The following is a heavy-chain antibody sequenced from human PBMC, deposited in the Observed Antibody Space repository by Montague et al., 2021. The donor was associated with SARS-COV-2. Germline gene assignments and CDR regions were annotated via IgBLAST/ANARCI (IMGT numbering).Heavy chain of an antibody. CDR1: GFSLSTSGMC. Sequence: VKTTQTLTLTCTFSGFSLSTSGMCVSRIRQPPGKALEWLARIDWDDDKYYSTSLKTRLTTSKDTSKNQVVLTMTNMDPVDTATYYCARVSSSWSQDYYYYMDVWGQGTLVTVSS. D-gene: IGHD6-13*01. V-gene: IGHV2-70*11. J-gene: IGHJ6*03. CDR2: IDWDDDK. CDR3: ARVSSSWSQDYYYYMDV.